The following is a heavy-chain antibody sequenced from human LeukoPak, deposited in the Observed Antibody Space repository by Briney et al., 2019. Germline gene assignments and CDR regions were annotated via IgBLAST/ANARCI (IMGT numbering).Heavy chain of an antibody. D-gene: IGHD6-13*01. CDR1: GFTFSSYW. Sequence: PGGSLRLSCAASGFTFSSYWMSWVRQAPGKGLEWVANIKQDGSEKYYVDPVKGRFTISRDNAKNSLYLQMNSLRAEDTAVYYCARDWYSSSWYGDYYYGMDVWGQGTTVTVSS. CDR2: IKQDGSEK. CDR3: ARDWYSSSWYGDYYYGMDV. J-gene: IGHJ6*02. V-gene: IGHV3-7*01.